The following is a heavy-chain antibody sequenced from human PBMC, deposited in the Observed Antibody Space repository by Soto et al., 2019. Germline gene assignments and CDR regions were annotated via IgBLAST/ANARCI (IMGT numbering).Heavy chain of an antibody. CDR3: ARRASSSSYYYGMDV. Sequence: PGESLKISCKGSGYSFTSYWIGWVRQMPGKGLEWMGIIYPGDSDTRYSPPFQGQVTISADKSISTAYLQWSSLKASDTAMYYCARRASSSSYYYGMDVWGQGTTVTVSS. D-gene: IGHD6-6*01. J-gene: IGHJ6*02. CDR2: IYPGDSDT. V-gene: IGHV5-51*01. CDR1: GYSFTSYW.